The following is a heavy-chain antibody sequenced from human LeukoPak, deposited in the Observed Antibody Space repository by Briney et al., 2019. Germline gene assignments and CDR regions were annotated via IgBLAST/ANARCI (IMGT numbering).Heavy chain of an antibody. CDR1: GGSISSSNYY. CDR2: IYYSGST. D-gene: IGHD1-1*01. Sequence: PSETLSLTCTVSGGSISSSNYYWGWIRQPPGKGLEWIGNIYYSGSTYYNPSLKSRVTISVDTSKNQFSLKLSSVTAADTAVYYCASKLSHYYYYMDVWGKGTTVTVSS. CDR3: ASKLSHYYYYMDV. V-gene: IGHV4-39*01. J-gene: IGHJ6*03.